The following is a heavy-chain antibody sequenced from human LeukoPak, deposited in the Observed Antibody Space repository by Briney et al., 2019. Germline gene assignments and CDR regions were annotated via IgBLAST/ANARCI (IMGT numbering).Heavy chain of an antibody. J-gene: IGHJ5*02. CDR1: GGSISSSSYY. D-gene: IGHD2-21*01. CDR2: IYYSGST. Sequence: SETLSLTCTVSGGSISSSSYYWGWIRQPPGKGLEWIGYIYYSGSTNYNPSLKSRVTISVDTSKNQFSLKLSSVTAADTAVYYCARHINGWFDPWGQGTLVTVSS. V-gene: IGHV4-61*05. CDR3: ARHINGWFDP.